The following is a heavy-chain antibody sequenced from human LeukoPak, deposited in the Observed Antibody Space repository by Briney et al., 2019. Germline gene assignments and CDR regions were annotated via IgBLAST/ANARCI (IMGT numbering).Heavy chain of an antibody. CDR3: ARVISGGSRSLNLDY. CDR1: GYTFSAYN. D-gene: IGHD2-15*01. J-gene: IGHJ4*02. CDR2: INPNSGGT. V-gene: IGHV1-2*02. Sequence: GASVTVSCKASGYTFSAYNIHWVRQAPGQGLEWMGWINPNSGGTNYAQKFQGRVTMTRDTSISTAYMELSSLTFDDTAVYYCARVISGGSRSLNLDYWGQGTLVSVSS.